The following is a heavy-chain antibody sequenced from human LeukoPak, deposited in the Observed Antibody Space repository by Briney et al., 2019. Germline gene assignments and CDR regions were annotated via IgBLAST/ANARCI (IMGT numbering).Heavy chain of an antibody. D-gene: IGHD5-18*01. CDR2: IKKDGSEK. CDR1: GFIFSNYW. V-gene: IGHV3-7*01. J-gene: IGHJ4*02. Sequence: GGSLRLSCAASGFIFSNYWLSWVRQAPGKGLEWVANIKKDGSEKYYVDSIKGRFTISRDNAKTSLYLQMISLRAEDTAVYYCARHLSGITGYTYGRGIDYWGQGTLVTVSS. CDR3: ARHLSGITGYTYGRGIDY.